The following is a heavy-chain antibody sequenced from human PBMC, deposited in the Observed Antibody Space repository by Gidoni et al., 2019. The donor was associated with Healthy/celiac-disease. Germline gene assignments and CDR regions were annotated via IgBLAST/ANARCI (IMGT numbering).Heavy chain of an antibody. J-gene: IGHJ4*02. CDR3: ARERVIAAGSFDY. Sequence: EVQLVESGGGLVKPGGSLRLSCAASGLTFSSYSMNWVRQAPGKGLEWVSSISSSSSYIYYADSVKGRFTLSRDNTKNSLCLQMNSLRAEDTAVYYCARERVIAAGSFDYWGQGTLVTVSS. V-gene: IGHV3-21*01. CDR2: ISSSSSYI. D-gene: IGHD6-25*01. CDR1: GLTFSSYS.